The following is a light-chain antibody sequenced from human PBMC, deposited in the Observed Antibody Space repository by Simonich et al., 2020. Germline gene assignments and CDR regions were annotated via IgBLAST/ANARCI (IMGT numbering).Light chain of an antibody. CDR3: QQYNNWPRT. Sequence: EIVMMQSPATLSVSPGERATLSCRASQSVSSNLARYQQKPGQAPRLLIYGASTRATGIPARFSGSGSGTEFTLTISSMQSEDFAVYYCQQYNNWPRTFGQGTKVEIK. CDR1: QSVSSN. CDR2: GAS. V-gene: IGKV3-15*01. J-gene: IGKJ1*01.